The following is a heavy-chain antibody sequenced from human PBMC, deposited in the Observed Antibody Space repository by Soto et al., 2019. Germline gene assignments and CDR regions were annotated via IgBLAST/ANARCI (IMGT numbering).Heavy chain of an antibody. Sequence: SVKVSCKASGGTFSSYAISWVRQAPGQGLEWMGGIIPIFGTANYAQKFQGRVTITADESTSTAYMELSSLRSEDTAVYYCARDPQSLGYCSGGSCYGAFDIWGQGTMVTVS. V-gene: IGHV1-69*13. CDR3: ARDPQSLGYCSGGSCYGAFDI. CDR1: GGTFSSYA. D-gene: IGHD2-15*01. CDR2: IIPIFGTA. J-gene: IGHJ3*02.